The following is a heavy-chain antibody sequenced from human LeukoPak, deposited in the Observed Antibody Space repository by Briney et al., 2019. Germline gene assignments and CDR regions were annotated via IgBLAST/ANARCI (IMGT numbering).Heavy chain of an antibody. CDR2: ITGSSSHF. V-gene: IGHV3-21*01. J-gene: IGHJ6*02. D-gene: IGHD4-11*01. Sequence: GGSLRLSCAASGFTFSTYSMNWVRLAPGKGLEWVSSITGSSSHFYYADSVKGRFTISRDNAKNSLYLQMNSLRADDTAVYYCASLMTTVTIRDFWGQGTTVTVSS. CDR3: ASLMTTVTIRDF. CDR1: GFTFSTYS.